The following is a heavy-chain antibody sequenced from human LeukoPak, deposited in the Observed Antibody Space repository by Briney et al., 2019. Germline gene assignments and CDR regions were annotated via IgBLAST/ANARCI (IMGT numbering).Heavy chain of an antibody. V-gene: IGHV1-2*06. D-gene: IGHD4-17*01. CDR3: AREMGGDYGAFED. CDR2: ISPNSGVT. Sequence: ASVKVSCKPSEYLPSSYPFNGHFFHWLRQAPGHGFEWLGRISPNSGVTEYGQKFQGRVTVTRDTSINTAYMVLTRLTSDDTAIYFCAREMGGDYGAFEDWGQGTLVTVSS. CDR1: EYLPSSYPFNGHF. J-gene: IGHJ4*02.